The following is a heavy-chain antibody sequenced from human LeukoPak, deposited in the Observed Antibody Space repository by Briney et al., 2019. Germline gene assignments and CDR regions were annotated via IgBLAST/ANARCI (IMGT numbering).Heavy chain of an antibody. V-gene: IGHV3-9*01. CDR3: AKQYDSSGYYLTSNFDY. CDR2: ISWNSGSI. D-gene: IGHD3-22*01. Sequence: GGSLRLSCAASGFTFDDYAMHWVRQAPGKGLEWVSGISWNSGSIGYADSVKGRFTISRDNAKNSLYLQMNSLRAEDTALYYCAKQYDSSGYYLTSNFDYWGQGTLVTVSS. J-gene: IGHJ4*02. CDR1: GFTFDDYA.